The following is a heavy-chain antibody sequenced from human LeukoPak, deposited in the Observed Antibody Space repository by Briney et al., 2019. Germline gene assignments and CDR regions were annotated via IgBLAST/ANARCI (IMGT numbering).Heavy chain of an antibody. Sequence: PSETLSLTCTVSGGSISSYYWSWIRQPAGKGLEWIGRIYTSGSTNYNPSLKSRVTMSVDTSKNQFSLKLSSVTAADTAVYYCARASVNSQYYYYYMDVWGKGTTVTVSS. D-gene: IGHD3-10*01. CDR2: IYTSGST. CDR1: GGSISSYY. J-gene: IGHJ6*03. V-gene: IGHV4-4*07. CDR3: ARASVNSQYYYYYMDV.